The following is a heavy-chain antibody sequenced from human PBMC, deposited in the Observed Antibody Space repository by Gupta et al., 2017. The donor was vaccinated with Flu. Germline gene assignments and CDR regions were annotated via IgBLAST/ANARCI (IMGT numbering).Heavy chain of an antibody. Sequence: QVQLVQSGAEVKKPGASVKVSCKASGYTFTSYDINWVRQATGQGLEWMGWMNPNSGNTGYAQKFQGRVTMTRNTSISTAYMELSSLRSEDTAVYYCARVSRHYYYYGMDVWGQGTTVTVSS. CDR2: MNPNSGNT. J-gene: IGHJ6*02. CDR3: ARVSRHYYYYGMDV. V-gene: IGHV1-8*01. CDR1: GYTFTSYD. D-gene: IGHD3-16*02.